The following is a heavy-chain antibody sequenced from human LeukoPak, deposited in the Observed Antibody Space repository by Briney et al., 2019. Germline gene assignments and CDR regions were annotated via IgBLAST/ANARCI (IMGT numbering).Heavy chain of an antibody. CDR1: GSTVSTNY. V-gene: IGHV3-53*01. CDR2: IYSGGRT. D-gene: IGHD6-13*01. Sequence: GGSLRLSCAASGSTVSTNYMSWVRQAPGKGLGWVSVIYSGGRTYYTDSVKGRFTIYRDNSKNTLYLQMDSLRADDTAVYYCSGGRTYSSSTLEDYWGQGTLVTVSS. CDR3: SGGRTYSSSTLEDY. J-gene: IGHJ4*02.